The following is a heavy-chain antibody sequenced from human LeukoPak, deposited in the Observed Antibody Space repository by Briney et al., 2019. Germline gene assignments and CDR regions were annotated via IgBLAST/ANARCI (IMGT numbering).Heavy chain of an antibody. J-gene: IGHJ3*02. CDR1: GGSITTYY. CDR2: RYYSGDT. Sequence: SETLSLTCTVSGGSITTYYWNWIRQPPGKGLEWIGHRYYSGDTRYSPSLKSPVAISVDTSKHQFSLRVSSVTAADTAVYFCVGEKSFFGEAMWSQGTLVTVSS. V-gene: IGHV4-59*01. D-gene: IGHD3-10*01. CDR3: VGEKSFFGEAM.